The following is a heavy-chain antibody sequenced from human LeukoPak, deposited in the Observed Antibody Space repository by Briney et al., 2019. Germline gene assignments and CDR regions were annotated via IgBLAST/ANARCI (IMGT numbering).Heavy chain of an antibody. CDR1: GGSISSSSYY. Sequence: PSETLSLTCTVSGGSISSSSYYWGWIRQPPGKGLEWIGSIYYSGSTYYNPSLKSRVTISVDTSKNQFSLKLSSVTAADTAVYXXXXXGLTLSYYDFWSGYNYFDYWGQGTLVTVSS. CDR2: IYYSGST. D-gene: IGHD3-3*01. J-gene: IGHJ4*02. CDR3: XXXGLTLSYYDFWSGYNYFDY. V-gene: IGHV4-39*03.